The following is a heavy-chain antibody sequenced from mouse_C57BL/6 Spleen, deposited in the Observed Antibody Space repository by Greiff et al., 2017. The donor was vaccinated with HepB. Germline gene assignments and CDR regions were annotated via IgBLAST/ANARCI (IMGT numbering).Heavy chain of an antibody. V-gene: IGHV1-76*01. CDR3: ARFITPMDY. CDR2: IYPGSGNT. CDR1: GYTFTDYY. J-gene: IGHJ4*01. Sequence: QVQLQQSGAELVRPGASVKLSCKASGYTFTDYYINWVKQRPGQGLEWIARIYPGSGNTYYNEKFKGKATLTAEKSSSTAYMQLSSLTSEDSAVYFCARFITPMDYWGQGTSVTVSS. D-gene: IGHD1-1*01.